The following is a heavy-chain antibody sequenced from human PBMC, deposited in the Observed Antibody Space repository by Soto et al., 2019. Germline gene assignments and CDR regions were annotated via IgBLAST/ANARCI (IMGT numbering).Heavy chain of an antibody. CDR2: IWYDGSNK. CDR1: GFTFSSYG. CDR3: ARDPLRYCSGGSCYYYYGMDV. V-gene: IGHV3-33*01. Sequence: GGSLRLSCTASGFTFSSYGMHWVRQAPGKGLEWVAVIWYDGSNKYCADSVKGRFTISRDNSKNTLYLQMNSLRAEDTAVYYCARDPLRYCSGGSCYYYYGMDVWGQGTTVTVSS. D-gene: IGHD2-15*01. J-gene: IGHJ6*02.